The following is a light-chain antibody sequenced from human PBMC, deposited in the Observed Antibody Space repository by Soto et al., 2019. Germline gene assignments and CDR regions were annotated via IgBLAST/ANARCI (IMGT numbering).Light chain of an antibody. V-gene: IGKV1-5*01. CDR3: QQYNSYST. CDR2: DAS. CDR1: QSISSW. J-gene: IGKJ1*01. Sequence: IQMTPSPSTLSASVGDRVTITCRASQSISSWLAWYQQKPGKAPKLLIYDASSLESGVPSRFSGSGSGTEFTLTISRLQPDDFATYYCQQYNSYSTFGQGTKEDIK.